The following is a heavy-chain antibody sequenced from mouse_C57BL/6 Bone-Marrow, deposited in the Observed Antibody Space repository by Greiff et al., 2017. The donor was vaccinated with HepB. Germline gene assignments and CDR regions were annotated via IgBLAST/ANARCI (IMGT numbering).Heavy chain of an antibody. CDR1: GYAFTNYL. Sequence: VQVVESGAELVRPGTSVKVSCKASGYAFTNYLIEWVKQRPGQGLEWIGVINPGSGGTNYNEKFKGKATLTADKSSSTAYMQLSSLTSEDSAVYFCARFWCYAMDYWGQGTSVTVSS. D-gene: IGHD1-1*02. CDR3: ARFWCYAMDY. CDR2: INPGSGGT. J-gene: IGHJ4*01. V-gene: IGHV1-54*01.